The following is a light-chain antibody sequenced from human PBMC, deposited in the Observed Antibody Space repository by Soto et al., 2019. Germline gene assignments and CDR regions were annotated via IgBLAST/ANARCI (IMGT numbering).Light chain of an antibody. V-gene: IGLV1-47*01. J-gene: IGLJ3*02. CDR3: AAWDDSLSGVV. CDR2: RNN. CDR1: SSNIGSNY. Sequence: QLVLTQPPSASGTPGQRVTISCSGSSSNIGSNYVYWYQQLPGTAPKLLIYRNNQRPSGVPDRFSGSKSGTSASLAISGLRSEDEAVYYCAAWDDSLSGVVFGGGTKLTVL.